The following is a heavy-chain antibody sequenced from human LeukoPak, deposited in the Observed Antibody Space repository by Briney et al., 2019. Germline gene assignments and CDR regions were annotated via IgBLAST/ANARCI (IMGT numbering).Heavy chain of an antibody. J-gene: IGHJ6*02. CDR2: MNPNSGNT. Sequence: ASVKVSCKASGYTFTSYDINWVRQATGQGLEWMGWMNPNSGNTGYAQKFQGRVTMTRNTSISTAYMELSSLRSEDTAVYYCARDLGVVPAARGYYYYYGMDVWGQGTTVTVS. D-gene: IGHD2-2*01. V-gene: IGHV1-8*01. CDR1: GYTFTSYD. CDR3: ARDLGVVPAARGYYYYYGMDV.